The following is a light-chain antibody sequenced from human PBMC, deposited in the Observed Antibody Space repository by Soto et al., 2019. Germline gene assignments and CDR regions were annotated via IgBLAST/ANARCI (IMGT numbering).Light chain of an antibody. CDR1: SSDVGGYNF. CDR3: CSYASITSYV. J-gene: IGLJ1*01. CDR2: DVT. Sequence: QSVLTQPASVSGSPGQSITISCTGTSSDVGGYNFVSWYQQYPGKAPKLMIHDVTSRPSGVSNRLSGSKSGTTASLTISGLQAEDEADYYCCSYASITSYVFGTGTKVTV. V-gene: IGLV2-14*01.